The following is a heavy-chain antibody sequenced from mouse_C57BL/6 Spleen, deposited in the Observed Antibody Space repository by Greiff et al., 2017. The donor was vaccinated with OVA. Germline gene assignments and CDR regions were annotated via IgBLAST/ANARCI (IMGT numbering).Heavy chain of an antibody. CDR2: IYPGSGST. Sequence: VKLQQPGAELVKPGASVKMSCKASGYTFTSYWITWVKQRPGQGLEWIGDIYPGSGSTNYNEKFKSKATLTVDTSSSTAYMQLSSLTSEDSAVYYCALHYYGSSYWYFDVWGTGTTVTVSS. D-gene: IGHD1-1*01. J-gene: IGHJ1*03. CDR1: GYTFTSYW. V-gene: IGHV1-55*01. CDR3: ALHYYGSSYWYFDV.